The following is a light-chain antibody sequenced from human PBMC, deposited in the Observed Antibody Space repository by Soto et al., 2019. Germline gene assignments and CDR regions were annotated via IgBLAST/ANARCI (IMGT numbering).Light chain of an antibody. J-gene: IGKJ5*01. Sequence: IVLTQSPATLSLSPGERATLSCRASHNINTYLAWYQQKPGQVPRLLMYDTSKRATGIPARFSGSGSETDFTLTISGLAPEDFAVYYCQHRSSWPPGFGQGTRLEIK. CDR3: QHRSSWPPG. CDR1: HNINTY. CDR2: DTS. V-gene: IGKV3-11*01.